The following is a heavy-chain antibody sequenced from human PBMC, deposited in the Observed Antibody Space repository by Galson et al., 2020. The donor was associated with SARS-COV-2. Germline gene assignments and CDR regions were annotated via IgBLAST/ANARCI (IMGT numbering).Heavy chain of an antibody. CDR1: GYSFTSYW. J-gene: IGHJ4*02. Sequence: HGESLKISCKGSGYSFTSYWISWVRQMPGKGLEWMGRIEPSDPYTTYSPSFQGHVTILADKSISTAYLQWSSLKASDTAMYYCARHIGAAAGLADECDYWGQGTLVIVSS. CDR3: ARHIGAAAGLADECDY. CDR2: IEPSDPYT. D-gene: IGHD6-13*01. V-gene: IGHV5-10-1*01.